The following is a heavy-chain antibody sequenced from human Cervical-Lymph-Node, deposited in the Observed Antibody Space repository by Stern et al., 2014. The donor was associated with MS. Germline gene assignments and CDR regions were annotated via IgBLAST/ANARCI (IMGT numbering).Heavy chain of an antibody. CDR2: INPSTGAT. CDR1: GYTFIDYY. J-gene: IGHJ3*02. CDR3: AKVAWELLGAFDI. D-gene: IGHD2-15*01. Sequence: QVQLVQSGAEVKKPGASVTVSCKASGYTFIDYYIHLVRQAPGQGFEWLGWINPSTGATNYGQKFQGRVTMTRDTSINTAYVELRRLRSDDTAVYFCAKVAWELLGAFDIWGQGTLITVSS. V-gene: IGHV1-2*02.